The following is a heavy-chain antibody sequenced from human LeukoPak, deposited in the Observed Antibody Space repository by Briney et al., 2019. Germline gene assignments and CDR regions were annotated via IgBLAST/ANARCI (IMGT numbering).Heavy chain of an antibody. J-gene: IGHJ3*02. CDR3: VRDGANWEEPNDAFDT. Sequence: SETLSLTCAVSGASITSCYWSWVRQSAGKGLEWIGRLYTTGTTNYNPSLKSRVTMSGGSSKNQLSLTLTSVTAADTAVYYCVRDGANWEEPNDAFDTWGQGTLVTVSS. D-gene: IGHD1-26*01. CDR2: LYTTGTT. CDR1: GASITSCY. V-gene: IGHV4-4*07.